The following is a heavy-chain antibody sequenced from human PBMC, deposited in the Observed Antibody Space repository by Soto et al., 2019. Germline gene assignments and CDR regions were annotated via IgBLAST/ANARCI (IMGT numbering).Heavy chain of an antibody. CDR2: INPTLGTA. CDR1: GGPLSGIA. J-gene: IGHJ4*02. CDR3: ASAPDHNSFDY. V-gene: IGHV1-69*01. Sequence: QVQLWRSGAEGKTPGSWGKVSCKASGGPLSGIAFSWLGQAPGKGLGWRGGINPTLGTANYPQKFQGRVTITADESTSTAYMELRSLRSEDTAVYYCASAPDHNSFDYWGQGTLVTVSS.